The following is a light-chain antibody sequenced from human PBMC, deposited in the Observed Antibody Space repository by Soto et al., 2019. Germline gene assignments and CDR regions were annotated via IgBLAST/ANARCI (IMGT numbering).Light chain of an antibody. V-gene: IGKV3D-15*01. CDR2: GAS. CDR1: QSVSNN. J-gene: IGKJ5*01. CDR3: QQYKNWPL. Sequence: IMLTQSAGTLSLSPGERATLSCRASQSVSNNYLAWYQQKPGQAPRLLIYGASNRATGIPARFSGSGSGTEFTLTISSLQSEDFAVYYCQQYKNWPLFGQGTRLEIK.